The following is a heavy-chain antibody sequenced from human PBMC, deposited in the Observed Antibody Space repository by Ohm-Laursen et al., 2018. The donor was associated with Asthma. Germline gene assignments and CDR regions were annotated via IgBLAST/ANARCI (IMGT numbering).Heavy chain of an antibody. V-gene: IGHV4-59*01. D-gene: IGHD3-3*01. CDR2: IYYSGST. CDR1: GASITNYY. CDR3: ARGTPRYDFWSGYYNA. Sequence: SETLSLTCTVSGASITNYYWSWFRQPPGKGLEWIGYIYYSGSTNYNPSLKSRVTISVDTSKNQFSLKLSSVTAADTAVYYCARGTPRYDFWSGYYNAWGQGTLVTVSS. J-gene: IGHJ5*02.